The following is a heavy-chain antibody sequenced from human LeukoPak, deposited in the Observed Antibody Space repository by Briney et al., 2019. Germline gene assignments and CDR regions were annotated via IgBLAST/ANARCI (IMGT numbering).Heavy chain of an antibody. CDR1: GFTFSSYE. V-gene: IGHV3-48*03. Sequence: QPGGSLRLSCAASGFTFSSYEMNWVRQAPGKGLEWVSYISAGGNSIYYADSVRGRFTISRDIAENSLYLQMNSLRAEDTAVYYCASFTDYWGQGTLVTVSS. CDR2: ISAGGNSI. CDR3: ASFTDY. J-gene: IGHJ4*02.